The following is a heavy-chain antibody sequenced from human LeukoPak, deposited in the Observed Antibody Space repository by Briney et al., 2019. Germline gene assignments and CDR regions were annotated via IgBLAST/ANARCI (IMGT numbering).Heavy chain of an antibody. Sequence: GGSLRLSCAASGFTFSSYAMSWVRQASGKGLEWVSGISTSGGSSSYADSVKGRFTISRDNPRNTLYMQMNSLRAEDTALYYCAIMHPYYDGSGYWVQWGQGTLVTVSS. CDR1: GFTFSSYA. D-gene: IGHD3-22*01. CDR2: ISTSGGSS. V-gene: IGHV3-23*01. J-gene: IGHJ4*02. CDR3: AIMHPYYDGSGYWVQ.